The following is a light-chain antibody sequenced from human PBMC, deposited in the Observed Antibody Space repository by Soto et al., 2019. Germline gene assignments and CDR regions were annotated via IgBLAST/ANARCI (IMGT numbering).Light chain of an antibody. CDR1: QSISNW. J-gene: IGKJ5*01. CDR3: QQSYSTPIT. Sequence: DIQMTQSPSTLPASLGDRVTITCGASQSISNWLAWYQQKPGKAPKLLIYAASSLQSGVPSRFSGSGSGTDFTLTISSLQPEDFETYYCQQSYSTPITFGQGTRLEIK. V-gene: IGKV1-39*01. CDR2: AAS.